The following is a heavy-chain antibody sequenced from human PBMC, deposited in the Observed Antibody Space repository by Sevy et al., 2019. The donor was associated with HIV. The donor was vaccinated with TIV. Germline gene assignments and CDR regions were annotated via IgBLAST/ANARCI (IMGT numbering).Heavy chain of an antibody. Sequence: SETLSLTCTVSGGSVSSGSYYWSWIRQPPGKGLEWIGYIYYSGSTNYNPSLKSRVTISVDTSKNQFSLKLSSVTTADTAVYYCAREGVYDSSGYYYVGRDYWGQGTLVTVSS. D-gene: IGHD3-22*01. CDR1: GGSVSSGSYY. CDR3: AREGVYDSSGYYYVGRDY. J-gene: IGHJ4*02. V-gene: IGHV4-61*01. CDR2: IYYSGST.